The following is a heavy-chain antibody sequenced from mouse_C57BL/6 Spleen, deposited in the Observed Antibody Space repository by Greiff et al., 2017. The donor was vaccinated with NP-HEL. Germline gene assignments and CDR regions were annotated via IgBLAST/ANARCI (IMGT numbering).Heavy chain of an antibody. J-gene: IGHJ1*03. CDR2: IYPGDGDT. V-gene: IGHV1-80*01. CDR1: GYAFSSYW. CDR3: ARSMGYGSRYWYFDV. D-gene: IGHD1-1*01. Sequence: VHLVESGAELVKPGASVKISCKASGYAFSSYWMNWVKQRPGKGLEWIGQIYPGDGDTNYNGKFKGKATLTADKSSSTAYMQLSSLTSEDSAVYFCARSMGYGSRYWYFDVWGTGTTVTVSS.